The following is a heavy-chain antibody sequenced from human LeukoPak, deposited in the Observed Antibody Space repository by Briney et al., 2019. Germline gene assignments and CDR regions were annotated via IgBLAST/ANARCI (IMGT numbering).Heavy chain of an antibody. D-gene: IGHD3-16*01. CDR3: ARHVGKWGFDF. CDR1: GGSITGYY. J-gene: IGHJ4*02. Sequence: SETLSLTCTVSGGSITGYYWSWIRQPSGKGLEWIGYIYYSGGPKYNPSLKSRVTVSVDTSKNQFYLNLSSLTAADTAVYYCARHVGKWGFDFWGQGTLVTVSS. V-gene: IGHV4-59*08. CDR2: IYYSGGP.